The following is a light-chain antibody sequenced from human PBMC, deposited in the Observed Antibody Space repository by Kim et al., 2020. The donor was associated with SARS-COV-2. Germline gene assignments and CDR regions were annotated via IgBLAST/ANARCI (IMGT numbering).Light chain of an antibody. V-gene: IGLV2-8*01. CDR1: SSDVGAYHY. CDR2: DVN. Sequence: PRRPVTSSCSRTSSDVGAYHYVSWYQQPPGKAPKLIIYDVNDRPSGVPDRFSGSKSGNTASLTVSGLQAEDEADYYCSSYAGSNNVFGTGTKVTVL. CDR3: SSYAGSNNV. J-gene: IGLJ1*01.